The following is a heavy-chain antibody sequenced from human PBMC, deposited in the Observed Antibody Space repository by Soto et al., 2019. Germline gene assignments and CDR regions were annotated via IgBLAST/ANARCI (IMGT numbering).Heavy chain of an antibody. CDR1: GFSLSDYW. Sequence: EVQLVESGGGLVQPGGSLRLSCAASGFSLSDYWMHWVRQAPGEGLVWLSRITRDGSSTNYADSVKGRFTISRDNANNTLYLQLNSLRGEDTAVYYCAIGANGYYYFDHWGQGTLVTVSS. V-gene: IGHV3-74*01. J-gene: IGHJ4*02. CDR3: AIGANGYYYFDH. CDR2: ITRDGSST. D-gene: IGHD5-18*01.